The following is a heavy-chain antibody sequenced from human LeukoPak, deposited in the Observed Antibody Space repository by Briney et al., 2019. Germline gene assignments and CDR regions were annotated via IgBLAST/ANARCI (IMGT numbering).Heavy chain of an antibody. Sequence: GGSLRLSCAASGFTFSSYEMNWVRQAPGKGLEWVSYISSSGSTIYYADSVKGRFTISRDNAKNSLYLQMNSLRAEDTAVYYCARVTHVVDPWGQGTLVTVSS. CDR1: GFTFSSYE. CDR2: ISSSGSTI. V-gene: IGHV3-48*03. J-gene: IGHJ5*02. CDR3: ARVTHVVDP.